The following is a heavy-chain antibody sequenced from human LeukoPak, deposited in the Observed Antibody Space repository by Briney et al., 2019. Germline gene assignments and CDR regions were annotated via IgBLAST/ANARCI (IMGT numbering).Heavy chain of an antibody. J-gene: IGHJ4*02. D-gene: IGHD6-19*01. CDR2: FYNSENT. CDR3: ASGRQWLAFDY. CDR1: GDSISSYF. V-gene: IGHV4-59*08. Sequence: KFSETLSLTCIVSGDSISSYFWSWIRQPPGKGLEWIGCFYNSENTNYNPSLKSRVTISVDTSKNQFSLMLSSVTAADTAVYYCASGRQWLAFDYWGQGTVVTVSS.